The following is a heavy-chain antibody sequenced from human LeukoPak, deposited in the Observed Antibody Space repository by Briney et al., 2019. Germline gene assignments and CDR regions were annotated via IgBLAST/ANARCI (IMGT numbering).Heavy chain of an antibody. D-gene: IGHD6-6*01. Sequence: PGRSLRLSCAASGFTFSSYAMHWVRQAPGKGLEWVSYISSSSSTIYYADSVKGRFTISRDNAKNSLYLQMNSLRAEDTAVYYCARAARLGIRVNDYWGQGTLVTVSS. V-gene: IGHV3-48*01. CDR1: GFTFSSYA. CDR2: ISSSSSTI. CDR3: ARAARLGIRVNDY. J-gene: IGHJ4*02.